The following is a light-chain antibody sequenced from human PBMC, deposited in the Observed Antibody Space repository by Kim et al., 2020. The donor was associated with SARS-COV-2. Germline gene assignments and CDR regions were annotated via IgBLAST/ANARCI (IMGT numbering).Light chain of an antibody. CDR2: QDN. Sequence: PGQTASIPCSGDKLGAKFVGWYQQKPGQSPILLIYQDNKRPSGIPERFSGSSSGNTATLTISGTQAMDEADYYCHTWDSRTSTYVFGAGTKVTVL. CDR1: KLGAKF. V-gene: IGLV3-1*01. CDR3: HTWDSRTSTYV. J-gene: IGLJ1*01.